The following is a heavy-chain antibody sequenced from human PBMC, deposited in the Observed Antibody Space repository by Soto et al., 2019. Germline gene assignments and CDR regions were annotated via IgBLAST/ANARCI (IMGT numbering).Heavy chain of an antibody. V-gene: IGHV1-69*13. Sequence: GASVKVSCKASGGTFSSYAISWVRQAPGQGLEWMGGIIPIFGTANYAQKFQGRVTITADESTSTAYMELSSLRSEDTAVYYCAREPSNYPPSWFDPWGQGTLVTVS. CDR2: IIPIFGTA. D-gene: IGHD4-4*01. CDR1: GGTFSSYA. CDR3: AREPSNYPPSWFDP. J-gene: IGHJ5*02.